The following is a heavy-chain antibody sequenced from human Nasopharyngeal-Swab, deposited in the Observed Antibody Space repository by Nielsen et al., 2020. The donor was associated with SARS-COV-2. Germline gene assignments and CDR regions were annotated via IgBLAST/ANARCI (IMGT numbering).Heavy chain of an antibody. Sequence: GGSLRLSCAASGFTFSSYAMHWVRQAPGKGLEWVAVISYDGSNKYYADSVKGRFTISRDNSNNTLYLQMNSLRAEDTAVYYCARDWQFSPYGDSSGYYYIGGTFDIWGQGTMVTVSS. D-gene: IGHD3-22*01. CDR1: GFTFSSYA. CDR2: ISYDGSNK. V-gene: IGHV3-30-3*01. J-gene: IGHJ3*02. CDR3: ARDWQFSPYGDSSGYYYIGGTFDI.